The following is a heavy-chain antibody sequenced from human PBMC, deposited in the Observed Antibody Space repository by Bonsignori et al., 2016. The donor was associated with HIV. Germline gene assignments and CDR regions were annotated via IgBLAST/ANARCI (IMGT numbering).Heavy chain of an antibody. V-gene: IGHV3-23*03. CDR3: AKDEAYDSSGYLSY. J-gene: IGHJ4*02. Sequence: GESLKISCAASGFTFSSYAMSWVRQAPGKGLEWVSVIYSGGSSTYYADSVKGRFTISRDNSKNTLYLQMNSLRAEDTAVYYCAKDEAYDSSGYLSYWGQGTLVTSPQ. CDR2: IYSGGSST. CDR1: GFTFSSYA. D-gene: IGHD3-22*01.